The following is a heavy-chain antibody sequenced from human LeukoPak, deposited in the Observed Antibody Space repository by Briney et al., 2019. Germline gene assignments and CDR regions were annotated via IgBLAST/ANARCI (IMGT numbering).Heavy chain of an antibody. CDR3: ARDEDYYPGSGSYYPNWFDP. CDR1: GYSFTGYF. J-gene: IGHJ5*02. Sequence: GASVKVSCRASGYSFTGYFIHWVRQAPGQGLEWMGWINPNSGGTNYAQKFRGRVTMTRDMSISTAYMELSRLRSDDTAVYYCARDEDYYPGSGSYYPNWFDPWGQGTLVTVSS. D-gene: IGHD3-10*01. V-gene: IGHV1-2*02. CDR2: INPNSGGT.